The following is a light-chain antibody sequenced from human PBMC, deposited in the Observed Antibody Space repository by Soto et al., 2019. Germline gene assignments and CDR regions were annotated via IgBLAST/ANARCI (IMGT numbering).Light chain of an antibody. CDR3: QQTHSVPYT. J-gene: IGKJ1*01. Sequence: DIQMTQFPSSLSASVGDRVTITCRASQRPDNYLNWYQQKPGKVPDLLIYGTSSLLSGVPSRFSGSGSETEFSLTISSLQPEDFATYYCQQTHSVPYTFGQGTKVEIK. CDR2: GTS. V-gene: IGKV1-39*01. CDR1: QRPDNY.